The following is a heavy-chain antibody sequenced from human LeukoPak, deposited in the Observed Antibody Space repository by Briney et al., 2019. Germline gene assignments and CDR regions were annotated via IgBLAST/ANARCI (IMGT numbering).Heavy chain of an antibody. Sequence: GGFLRLSCAVSGFTFSSYWMHWVRQAPGKGLVWVSRINSDGSSTSYADSVKGRFTISRDNAKNTLYLQMNSLRAEDTAVYYCARGDDGSRWSFDYWGQGTLVTVSS. CDR3: ARGDDGSRWSFDY. J-gene: IGHJ4*02. CDR1: GFTFSSYW. D-gene: IGHD6-13*01. CDR2: INSDGSST. V-gene: IGHV3-74*01.